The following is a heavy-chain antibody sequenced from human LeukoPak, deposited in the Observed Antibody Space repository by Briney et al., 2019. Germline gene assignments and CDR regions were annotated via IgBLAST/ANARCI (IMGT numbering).Heavy chain of an antibody. Sequence: WESLTLTCAASGFTFSDYYMSWIRQPPGKGLEWVSYINYSGSTIYYADSERGRSTISRDNDNHSLYLQMNSMRADDTAVYYCASGSLYGAYYYYMDVWGKGTTVTVSS. V-gene: IGHV3-11*04. J-gene: IGHJ6*03. CDR2: INYSGSTI. CDR1: GFTFSDYY. D-gene: IGHD6-13*01. CDR3: ASGSLYGAYYYYMDV.